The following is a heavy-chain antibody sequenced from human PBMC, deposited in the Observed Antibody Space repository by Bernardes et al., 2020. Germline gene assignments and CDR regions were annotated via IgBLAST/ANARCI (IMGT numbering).Heavy chain of an antibody. D-gene: IGHD6-19*01. Sequence: GGSLRLSCTASGFTFGDYAMSWFRQAPGKGLEWVGFIRSKAYGGTTEYAASVKGRFTISRDDSKSIAYLQMNSLKTEDTAVYYCTSSSGWPRDWFDPWGQGTLVTVSS. CDR3: TSSSGWPRDWFDP. CDR1: GFTFGDYA. CDR2: IRSKAYGGTT. J-gene: IGHJ5*02. V-gene: IGHV3-49*03.